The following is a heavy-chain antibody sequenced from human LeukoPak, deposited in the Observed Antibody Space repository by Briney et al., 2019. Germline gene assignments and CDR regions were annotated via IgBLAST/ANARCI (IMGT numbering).Heavy chain of an antibody. CDR1: GASISSTTFY. J-gene: IGHJ4*02. CDR2: IYYSGST. V-gene: IGHV4-30-4*08. D-gene: IGHD2-2*01. Sequence: SETLSLTCTVSGASISSTTFYWGWIRQPPGKGLEWIGYIYYSGSTYYNPSLKSRVTISVDTSKNQFSLKLSSVTAADTAVYYCARSTYLLDYWGQGTLVTVSS. CDR3: ARSTYLLDY.